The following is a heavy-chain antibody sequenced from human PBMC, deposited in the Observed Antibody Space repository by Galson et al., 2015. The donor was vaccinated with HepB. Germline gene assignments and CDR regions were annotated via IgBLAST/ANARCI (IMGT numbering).Heavy chain of an antibody. D-gene: IGHD6-19*01. CDR1: DGSFIGYY. Sequence: ETLSLTCSVYDGSFIGYYWRWIRPPPGQGLEWIGSLPRSVRSPSLPSLKSRVPIAIDTSPPHFSLKLNSVTAADTAVYYCARDGSGWYIPHFAYWGQGSLVTFSS. V-gene: IGHV4-34*01. CDR2: LPRSVRS. J-gene: IGHJ4*02. CDR3: ARDGSGWYIPHFAY.